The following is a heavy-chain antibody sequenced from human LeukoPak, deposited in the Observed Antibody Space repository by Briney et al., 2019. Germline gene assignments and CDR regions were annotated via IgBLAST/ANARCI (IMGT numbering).Heavy chain of an antibody. V-gene: IGHV3-74*01. D-gene: IGHD1-26*01. Sequence: GGSLRLSCAASGFTFSSYWMHWVRQAPGKGLVWVSRINTDGSSTSYADSVKGRLTISRDNAKNTLYLQMNSLRAEDTAVYYCARYSGSYRGFDPWGQGTLVTVSS. CDR2: INTDGSST. J-gene: IGHJ5*02. CDR1: GFTFSSYW. CDR3: ARYSGSYRGFDP.